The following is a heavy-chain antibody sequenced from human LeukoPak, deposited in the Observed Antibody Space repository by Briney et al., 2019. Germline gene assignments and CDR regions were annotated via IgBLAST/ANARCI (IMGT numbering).Heavy chain of an antibody. Sequence: PSETLSLTCTVSGSSISTSGYYWGWIRQPPGKGLEYFASIDSSGNVYYNPSLRSRVTISADTSKNQFSLKLDSVTAADTALYYCTRDRGQWVVDYWGQGTLVTVSS. D-gene: IGHD6-19*01. CDR1: GSSISTSGYY. CDR3: TRDRGQWVVDY. J-gene: IGHJ4*02. CDR2: IDSSGNV. V-gene: IGHV4-39*07.